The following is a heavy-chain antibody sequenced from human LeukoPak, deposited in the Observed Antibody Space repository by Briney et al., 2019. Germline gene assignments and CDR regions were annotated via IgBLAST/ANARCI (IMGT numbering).Heavy chain of an antibody. CDR1: GFTFSSYE. J-gene: IGHJ3*02. CDR3: ARGGYYELDAFDI. D-gene: IGHD3-22*01. Sequence: QAGGSLRLSCAASGFTFSSYEMNWVRQAPGKGLEWVSYISSSGSTIYYADSVKGRFTISRDNAKNTLYLQMNSLRAEDTAVYYCARGGYYELDAFDIWGQGTMVTVSS. CDR2: ISSSGSTI. V-gene: IGHV3-48*03.